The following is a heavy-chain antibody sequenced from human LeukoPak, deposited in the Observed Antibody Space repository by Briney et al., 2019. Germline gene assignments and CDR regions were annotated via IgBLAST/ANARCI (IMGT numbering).Heavy chain of an antibody. CDR2: ISAYNDNT. D-gene: IGHD3-16*02. Sequence: ASVKVSCKASGYTFTSYGITWVRQAPGQGLEWMGWISAYNDNTNYAQKLQGRVTLTTDTSTNTAYMELRSLRSDDTAVYYCARDVMITFGGVIAPFDYWGQGTLVTVSS. CDR3: ARDVMITFGGVIAPFDY. V-gene: IGHV1-18*01. CDR1: GYTFTSYG. J-gene: IGHJ4*02.